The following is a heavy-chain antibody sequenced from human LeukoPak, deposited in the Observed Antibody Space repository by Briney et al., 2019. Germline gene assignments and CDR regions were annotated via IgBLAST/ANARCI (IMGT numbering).Heavy chain of an antibody. CDR1: GYMFTRYW. CDR2: IYPDDSDI. Sequence: GESLKISCQSSGYMFTRYWIGWVRQMPGKGLEWMGIIYPDDSDIRCSPSFQGQVTISVDKPISTTYLQWSSLKSSDTAMYYCARPGPHWYFEFWGRGTLVTVSS. CDR3: ARPGPHWYFEF. J-gene: IGHJ2*01. V-gene: IGHV5-51*01.